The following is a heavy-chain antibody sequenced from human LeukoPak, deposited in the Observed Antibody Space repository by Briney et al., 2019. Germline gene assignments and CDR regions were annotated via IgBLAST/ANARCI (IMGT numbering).Heavy chain of an antibody. J-gene: IGHJ6*02. D-gene: IGHD2-2*01. CDR3: ARDRVVPAAIIYYYYYGMDV. CDR2: ISYDGSNK. V-gene: IGHV3-30-3*01. Sequence: PGGSLRLSCAASGFTFSSNAMHWVRQAPGKGLEWVAVISYDGSNKYYADSVKGRFTISRDNSKNTLYLQMNSLRAEDTAVYYCARDRVVPAAIIYYYYYGMDVWGQGTTVTVSS. CDR1: GFTFSSNA.